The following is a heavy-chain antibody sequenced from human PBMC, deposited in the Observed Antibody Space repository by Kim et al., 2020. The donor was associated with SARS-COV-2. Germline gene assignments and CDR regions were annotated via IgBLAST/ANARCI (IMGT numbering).Heavy chain of an antibody. Sequence: ADPVKGRFTISKDNSRNTLSLQMNSLRGDDTAVYHCVKDRWVGAITAYFDYWGQGLLVTVSP. D-gene: IGHD1-26*01. J-gene: IGHJ4*02. V-gene: IGHV3-23*01. CDR3: VKDRWVGAITAYFDY.